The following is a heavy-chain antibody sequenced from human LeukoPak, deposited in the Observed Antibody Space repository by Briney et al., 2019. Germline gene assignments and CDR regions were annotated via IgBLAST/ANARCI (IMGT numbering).Heavy chain of an antibody. D-gene: IGHD5-18*01. CDR1: GGTFSSYA. Sequence: GASVKVSCKASGGTFSSYAISWVRQAPGQGLEWMGGIIPIFGTANYAQKFQGRVTITTDESTSTAYMELNSLRAEDTAVYYCANGTLLFTAMVEFDYWGQGTLVTVSS. J-gene: IGHJ4*02. CDR2: IIPIFGTA. V-gene: IGHV1-69*05. CDR3: ANGTLLFTAMVEFDY.